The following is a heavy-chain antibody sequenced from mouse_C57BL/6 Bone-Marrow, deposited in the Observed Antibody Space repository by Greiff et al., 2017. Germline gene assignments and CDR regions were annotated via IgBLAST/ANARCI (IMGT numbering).Heavy chain of an antibody. Sequence: EVQVVESGGGLVQPGGSLKLSCAASGFTFSDYYMYWVRQTPEKRLEWVAYISNGGGSTYYPDTVKGRFTISRDNAKNTLYLQLSRLKSEDTAMYYGARQGLRRTHYYAMDYWGQGTSVTVSS. CDR1: GFTFSDYY. D-gene: IGHD3-1*01. CDR3: ARQGLRRTHYYAMDY. CDR2: ISNGGGST. V-gene: IGHV5-12*01. J-gene: IGHJ4*01.